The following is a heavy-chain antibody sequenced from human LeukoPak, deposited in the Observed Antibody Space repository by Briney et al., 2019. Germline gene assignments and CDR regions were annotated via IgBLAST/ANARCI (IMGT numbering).Heavy chain of an antibody. CDR1: GGSISSSSYY. J-gene: IGHJ3*02. Sequence: PSETLSLTCTVSGGSISSSSYYWGWIRQPPGKGLEWIGSIYYSGSTYYNPSLKSRVTISVDTSKNQFSLKLSSVTAADTAVYYCARGSDSSGWWDAFDIWGQGTMVTVSS. CDR2: IYYSGST. V-gene: IGHV4-39*01. CDR3: ARGSDSSGWWDAFDI. D-gene: IGHD6-19*01.